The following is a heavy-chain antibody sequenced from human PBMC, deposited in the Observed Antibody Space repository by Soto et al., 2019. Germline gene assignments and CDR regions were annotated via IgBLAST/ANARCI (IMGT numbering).Heavy chain of an antibody. D-gene: IGHD6-19*01. CDR3: ASWLKEAGIGGNYYYGMDV. J-gene: IGHJ6*02. CDR2: ISASGDIP. Sequence: LRLSCEASGFTFRSYAMSWVRQAPGKGLDWVSAISASGDIPYYADSVTGRFTISRDNSKNTLFLQMSSLRVEDTAVYYCASWLKEAGIGGNYYYGMDVWGQGTTVTVSS. V-gene: IGHV3-23*01. CDR1: GFTFRSYA.